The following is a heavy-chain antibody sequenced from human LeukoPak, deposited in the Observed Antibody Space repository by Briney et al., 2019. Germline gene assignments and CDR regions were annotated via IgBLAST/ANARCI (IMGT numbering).Heavy chain of an antibody. J-gene: IGHJ3*02. CDR2: INPNKGGT. CDR3: ARYRYSGSSRSPFAT. V-gene: IGHV1-2*02. Sequence: GASVKVSCKASGYTFSGYYIHWVRQAPGQGLEWMGWINPNKGGTNYASNCNGRVTMTRDRSISTVFMAASSLQSADTAVYYCARYRYSGSSRSPFATWGQGTMVTVSS. D-gene: IGHD1-26*01. CDR1: GYTFSGYY.